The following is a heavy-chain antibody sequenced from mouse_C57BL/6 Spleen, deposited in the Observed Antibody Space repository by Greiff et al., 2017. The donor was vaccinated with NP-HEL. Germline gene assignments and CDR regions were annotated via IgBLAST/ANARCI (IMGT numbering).Heavy chain of an antibody. Sequence: VQLKQSGPGLAKPSQTLSLTCSVTGYSITSDYWNWIRKFPGNKLEYMGYISYSGSTYYNPSLKSRISITRDTSKNQYYLQLNSVTTEDTATYYCARSHDGYYDWYFDVWGTGTTVTVSS. V-gene: IGHV3-8*01. CDR2: ISYSGST. D-gene: IGHD2-3*01. J-gene: IGHJ1*03. CDR1: GYSITSDY. CDR3: ARSHDGYYDWYFDV.